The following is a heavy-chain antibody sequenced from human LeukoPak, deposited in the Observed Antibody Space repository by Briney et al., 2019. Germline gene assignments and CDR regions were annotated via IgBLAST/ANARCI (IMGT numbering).Heavy chain of an antibody. CDR2: ISAYNGNT. D-gene: IGHD3-3*01. J-gene: IGHJ4*02. CDR1: GYTFTIYG. Sequence: ASVTVSFTASGYTFTIYGISWVRQAPGQGLEWMGWISAYNGNTNYAQKLQGRVTMTTDTSTSTAYMELRSLRSDDTAVYYCARDSPHDFWSGLPLFDYWGQGTLVTVSS. V-gene: IGHV1-18*01. CDR3: ARDSPHDFWSGLPLFDY.